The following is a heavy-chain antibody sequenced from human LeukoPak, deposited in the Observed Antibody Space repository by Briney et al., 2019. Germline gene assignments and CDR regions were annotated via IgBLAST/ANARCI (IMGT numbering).Heavy chain of an antibody. CDR1: GFTFSSNS. V-gene: IGHV3-48*04. CDR2: ISSSRSTI. J-gene: IGHJ3*02. Sequence: PGGSLRLSCAASGFTFSSNSMNWVRQAPGRGLEWVSYISSSRSTIYYADSVKGRFTISRDNAKNSLYLQMNSLRAEDTAVYYCARDLLYSSGSEDAFDIWGQGTMVTVSS. D-gene: IGHD6-19*01. CDR3: ARDLLYSSGSEDAFDI.